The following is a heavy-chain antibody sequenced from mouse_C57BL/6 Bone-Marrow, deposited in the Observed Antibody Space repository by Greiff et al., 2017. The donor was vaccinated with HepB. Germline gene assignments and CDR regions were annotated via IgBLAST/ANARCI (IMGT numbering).Heavy chain of an antibody. V-gene: IGHV1-52*01. CDR1: GYTFTSYW. D-gene: IGHD3-1*01. Sequence: QVQLQQPGAELVRPGSSVKLSCKASGYTFTSYWMHWVKQRPIQGLEWIGNIDPSDSETHYNQKFKDKATLTVDNSSSTAYMQLSSLTSEDSAVYYCARGGHSWFFDVWGTGTTVTVSS. CDR2: IDPSDSET. CDR3: ARGGHSWFFDV. J-gene: IGHJ1*03.